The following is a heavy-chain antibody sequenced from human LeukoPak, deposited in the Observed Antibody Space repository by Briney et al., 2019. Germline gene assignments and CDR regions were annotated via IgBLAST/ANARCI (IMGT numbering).Heavy chain of an antibody. Sequence: SVKVSCKASGGTFSSYAISWVRQAPGQGLGWLGGILPIFCTANYAQKFQGRVTITTDESTSTAYMELSSLRSEDTAVYYCARGPKQEVGATQMPGGYWGQGTLVTVSS. V-gene: IGHV1-69*05. D-gene: IGHD1-26*01. CDR2: ILPIFCTA. CDR1: GGTFSSYA. J-gene: IGHJ4*02. CDR3: ARGPKQEVGATQMPGGY.